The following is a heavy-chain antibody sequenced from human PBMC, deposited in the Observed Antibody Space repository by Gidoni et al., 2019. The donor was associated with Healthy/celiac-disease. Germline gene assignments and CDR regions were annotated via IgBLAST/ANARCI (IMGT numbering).Heavy chain of an antibody. V-gene: IGHV2-26*01. J-gene: IGHJ5*02. CDR3: EREGIQLWLSGKDNWFDP. CDR2: ICANDEK. D-gene: IGHD5-18*01. Sequence: VTLKASGPVLVQSTHTLTLTYTVSRFSLSNATVGVSCIRQPPGKALEWLAHICANDEKSYSTSLKSRITNAKDNYKSQVVLTRRNMDPVDKATNYREREGIQLWLSGKDNWFDPWGQGTLVTVSS. CDR1: RFSLSNATVG.